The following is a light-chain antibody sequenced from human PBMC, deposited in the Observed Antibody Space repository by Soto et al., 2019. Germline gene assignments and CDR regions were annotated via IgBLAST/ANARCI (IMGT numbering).Light chain of an antibody. Sequence: VLTQSPSASASLGASVKLTCTLSSGHSSYAIAWHQQQPEKGPRYLMKLNSDGSHSKGDGIPDRFSGSSSGAERYLTISSLQSEDEADYYCQTWGTGIPVFGGGTQVTVL. V-gene: IGLV4-69*01. CDR2: LNSDGSH. J-gene: IGLJ7*01. CDR3: QTWGTGIPV. CDR1: SGHSSYA.